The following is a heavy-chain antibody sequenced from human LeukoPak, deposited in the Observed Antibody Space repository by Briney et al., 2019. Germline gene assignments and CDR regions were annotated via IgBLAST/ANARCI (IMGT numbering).Heavy chain of an antibody. CDR3: ARASPQPDSSGYYYPFDY. CDR1: GGSISSGGYY. CDR2: IYYSGST. V-gene: IGHV4-31*03. J-gene: IGHJ4*02. D-gene: IGHD3-22*01. Sequence: PSQTLSLTCTVSGGSISSGGYYWRWIRQHPGKGLEWIGYIYYSGSTYYNPSLKSRVTISVDTSKNQFSLKLSSVTAADTAVYYCARASPQPDSSGYYYPFDYWGQGTLVTVSS.